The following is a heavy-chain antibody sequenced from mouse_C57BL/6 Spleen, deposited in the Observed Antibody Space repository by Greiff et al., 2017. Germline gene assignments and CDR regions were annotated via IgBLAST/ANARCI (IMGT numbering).Heavy chain of an antibody. J-gene: IGHJ2*01. Sequence: QVQLQQSGAELVRPGASVKLSCKASGYTFTDYYINWVKQRPGQGLEWIARIYPGSGNTYYNEKFKGKSTLTVDKSSSTAYMQLSSLPSEDSAVYYCAREAWADYWGQGTTLTVSS. CDR2: IYPGSGNT. CDR1: GYTFTDYY. CDR3: AREAWADY. D-gene: IGHD4-1*01. V-gene: IGHV1-76*01.